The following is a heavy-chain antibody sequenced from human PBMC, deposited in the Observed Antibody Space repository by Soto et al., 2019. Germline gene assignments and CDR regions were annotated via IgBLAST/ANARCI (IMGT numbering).Heavy chain of an antibody. V-gene: IGHV4-31*03. D-gene: IGHD6-19*01. CDR1: GGSISSGGYY. CDR2: IYYSGTT. Sequence: TLSLTCTVSGGSISSGGYYCNWIRQHPVKGLEWIGYIYYSGTTYSNPSLKSRVSISVDTSKNQFSLKLTSVTAADTAVNYCARGDSSGWYFNWFDPWGQGTLVTVSS. CDR3: ARGDSSGWYFNWFDP. J-gene: IGHJ5*02.